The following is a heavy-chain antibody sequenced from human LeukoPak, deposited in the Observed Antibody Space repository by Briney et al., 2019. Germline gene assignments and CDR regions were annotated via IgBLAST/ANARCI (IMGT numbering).Heavy chain of an antibody. D-gene: IGHD2-2*01. V-gene: IGHV4-34*01. CDR1: GGSFSGYY. Sequence: SETLSLTCAVYGGSFSGYYWSWIRQPPGKGLEWIGEINHSGSTNYNPSLKSRVTISVDTSKNQFSLKLSSVTAADTAVYYCASRPRYCSSTSHCRNFGYWGQGTLVTVSS. CDR3: ASRPRYCSSTSHCRNFGY. CDR2: INHSGST. J-gene: IGHJ4*02.